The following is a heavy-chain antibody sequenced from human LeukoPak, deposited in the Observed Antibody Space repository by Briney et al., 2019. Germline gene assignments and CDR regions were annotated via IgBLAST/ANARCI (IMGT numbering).Heavy chain of an antibody. D-gene: IGHD6-19*01. CDR1: GFTFSSYG. V-gene: IGHV3-30*02. Sequence: GGSLRLSCAASGFTFSSYGMHWVRQAPGKGLEWVAFIRYDGSNKYYADSVKGRFTISRDNAKNSLYLQMNSLRAEDTALYYCARDYCVSSSGCFDYWGQGTLVTVSS. CDR2: IRYDGSNK. CDR3: ARDYCVSSSGCFDY. J-gene: IGHJ4*02.